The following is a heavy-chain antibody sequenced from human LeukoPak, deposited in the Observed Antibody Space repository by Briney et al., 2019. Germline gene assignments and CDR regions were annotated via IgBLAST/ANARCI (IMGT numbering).Heavy chain of an antibody. CDR2: ISGSGGST. D-gene: IGHD7-27*01. CDR1: GFTFSSYA. V-gene: IGHV3-23*01. J-gene: IGHJ4*02. Sequence: GGSLRLSCAASGFTFSSYAMSWVRQAPGKGLEWVSGISGSGGSTYYADSVKGRFTISRDNAKNSLYLQMNSLRAEDTAVYYCAKGGDSKGYDYWGQGTLVTVSS. CDR3: AKGGDSKGYDY.